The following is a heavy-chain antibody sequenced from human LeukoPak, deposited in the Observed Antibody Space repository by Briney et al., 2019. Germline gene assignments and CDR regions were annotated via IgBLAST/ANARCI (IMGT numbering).Heavy chain of an antibody. CDR2: IYYSGST. D-gene: IGHD2-8*02. Sequence: SQTLSLTCTVSGASITSGVHYWSWIRQHPGKGPEWIGRIYYSGSTYSNPSLKGRVSMSLDTSKNQLSLELLSVTAADTAVYWCARVLKGVPPYYYYYNIDVWGKGTTVTVSS. CDR1: GASITSGVHY. V-gene: IGHV4-31*03. CDR3: ARVLKGVPPYYYYYNIDV. J-gene: IGHJ6*03.